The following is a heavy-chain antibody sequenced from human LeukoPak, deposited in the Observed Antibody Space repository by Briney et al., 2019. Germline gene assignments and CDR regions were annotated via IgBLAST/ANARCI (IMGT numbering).Heavy chain of an antibody. CDR1: GGSISSSSYS. CDR3: ARRSGGWFDP. Sequence: PSETLSLTCTVSGGSISSSSYSWGWIRQPPGKGLEWIGSIYYSGSTYYNPSLKSRVTISVDTSKNQFSLKLSSVTAADTAVYYCARRSGGWFDPWGQGTLVTVSS. D-gene: IGHD4-23*01. V-gene: IGHV4-39*01. CDR2: IYYSGST. J-gene: IGHJ5*02.